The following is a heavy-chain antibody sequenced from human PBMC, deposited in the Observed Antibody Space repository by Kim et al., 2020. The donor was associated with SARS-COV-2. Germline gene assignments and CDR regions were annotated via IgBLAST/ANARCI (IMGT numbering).Heavy chain of an antibody. V-gene: IGHV4-39*07. D-gene: IGHD3-3*01. CDR1: GGSISSSSYY. Sequence: SETLSLTCTVSGGSISSSSYYWGWIRQPPGKGLEWIGSIYYSGSTDYNPSLKSRVTISVDTSKNQFSLKLSSVTAADTAGDYCARFVPYYDFWSGYHIDYWGQGTLVTVSS. CDR3: ARFVPYYDFWSGYHIDY. CDR2: IYYSGST. J-gene: IGHJ4*02.